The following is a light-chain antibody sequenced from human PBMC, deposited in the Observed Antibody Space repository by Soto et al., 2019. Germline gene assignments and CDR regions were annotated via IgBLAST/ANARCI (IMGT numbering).Light chain of an antibody. CDR2: DVT. J-gene: IGLJ3*02. Sequence: QSVLTQPRSVSGSPGQSVTISCTGTSSDVGAYNYVSWNQQHPGKVPKLLIYDVTRRPSGVPDRFSGSKSGNTASLTISGLQAEDEADYYCCSYAGSYPWVFGGGTKLTVL. V-gene: IGLV2-11*01. CDR1: SSDVGAYNY. CDR3: CSYAGSYPWV.